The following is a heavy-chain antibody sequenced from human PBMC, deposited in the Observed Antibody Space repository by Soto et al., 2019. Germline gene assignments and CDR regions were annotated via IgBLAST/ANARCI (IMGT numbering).Heavy chain of an antibody. V-gene: IGHV3-74*01. J-gene: IGHJ4*02. CDR1: GFTFNTHW. CDR3: ARGGAMGVDY. D-gene: IGHD1-26*01. Sequence: LSCTASGFTFNTHWMHWVRQAPGKGLVWVSRIYFDGITTNYADSVKGRLTVSRDNAKNTVYLHVNTLRDEDTAVYYCARGGAMGVDYWGQGTLVTVSS. CDR2: IYFDGITT.